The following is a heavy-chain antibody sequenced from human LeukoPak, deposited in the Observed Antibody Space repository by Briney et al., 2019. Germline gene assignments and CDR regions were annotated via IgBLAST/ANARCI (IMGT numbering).Heavy chain of an antibody. J-gene: IGHJ4*02. V-gene: IGHV3-72*01. Sequence: PGGSLRLSCAASGFTFSDHYMDWVRQAPGKGLEWVGRTTNKANSFSTQYAASVKDRFTISRDDSKNSLYLQMNSLKTEDTAVYYCARVRSGGLDYWGQGTLVTVS. D-gene: IGHD1-26*01. CDR3: ARVRSGGLDY. CDR2: TTNKANSFST. CDR1: GFTFSDHY.